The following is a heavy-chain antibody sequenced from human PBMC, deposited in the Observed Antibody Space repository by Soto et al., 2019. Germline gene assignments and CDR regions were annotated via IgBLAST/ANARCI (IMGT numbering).Heavy chain of an antibody. CDR1: GASVNSNTSS. Sequence: PSETLSLTCTVSGASVNSNTSSWGWIRQPPGKGLEWIGTISYIGTTYYNPSLKSRVTISVDTSKNHFSLKLSSVTAADTAVYYCARLADMTGYINFDYWGQGTLVTVS. CDR3: ARLADMTGYINFDY. V-gene: IGHV4-39*02. D-gene: IGHD3-9*01. CDR2: ISYIGTT. J-gene: IGHJ4*02.